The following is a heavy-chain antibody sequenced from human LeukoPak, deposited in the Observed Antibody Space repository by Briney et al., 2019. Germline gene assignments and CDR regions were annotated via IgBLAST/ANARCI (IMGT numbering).Heavy chain of an antibody. CDR2: ISKGGDDT. CDR1: GFTFSSYT. V-gene: IGHV3-23*01. D-gene: IGHD1-26*01. Sequence: GGSLRLSCAASGFTFSSYTMSWVRQAPGKGLEWVSAISKGGDDTYYADSVKGRFTISRDNSKNTLSLQTNSLRAEDTAVYYCAKDLEWELPQPVGFDIWGQGTMVTVSS. J-gene: IGHJ3*02. CDR3: AKDLEWELPQPVGFDI.